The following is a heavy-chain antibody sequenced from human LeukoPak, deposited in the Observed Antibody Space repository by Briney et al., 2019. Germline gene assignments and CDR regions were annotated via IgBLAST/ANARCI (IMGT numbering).Heavy chain of an antibody. J-gene: IGHJ4*02. CDR1: GFTFSDYY. Sequence: GGSLRLSCAASGFTFSDYYMSWIRQAPGKGLEWVSYISSSGSTIYYADSVKGRFTISRDNAKNSLYLQMNSLRAEDTAVCYCARDYYDSSGYYYFDYWGQGTLVTVSS. D-gene: IGHD3-22*01. CDR2: ISSSGSTI. V-gene: IGHV3-11*04. CDR3: ARDYYDSSGYYYFDY.